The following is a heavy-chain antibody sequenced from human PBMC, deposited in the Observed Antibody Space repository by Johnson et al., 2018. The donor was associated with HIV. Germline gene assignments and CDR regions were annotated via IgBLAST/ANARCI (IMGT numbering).Heavy chain of an antibody. CDR2: INWNGGST. V-gene: IGHV3-20*04. CDR1: GFTFSSYA. CDR3: ARDSMVQGVMWAFDI. J-gene: IGHJ3*02. Sequence: VLLVESVGGVVQPGRSLRLSCAASGFTFSSYAMHWVRQAPGKGLEWVSGINWNGGSTGYADSVKGRFTISRDNAKNSLYLQMNSLRAEDTALYYCARDSMVQGVMWAFDIWGQGTMVTVSS. D-gene: IGHD3-10*01.